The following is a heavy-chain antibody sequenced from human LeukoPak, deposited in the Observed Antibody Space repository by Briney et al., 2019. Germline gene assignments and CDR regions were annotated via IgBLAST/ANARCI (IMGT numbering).Heavy chain of an antibody. CDR1: GASVSSDY. D-gene: IGHD3-10*01. Sequence: LSETLSLTCSVSGASVSSDYWNWIRQSPGRGLEWIGYTHYRGDINYNPSLKSRLTMSVDASSNQVSLKLSSVTAADAAVYYCGRNLGSGSDHWGQGTLVTVSS. V-gene: IGHV4-59*02. CDR2: THYRGDI. CDR3: GRNLGSGSDH. J-gene: IGHJ4*02.